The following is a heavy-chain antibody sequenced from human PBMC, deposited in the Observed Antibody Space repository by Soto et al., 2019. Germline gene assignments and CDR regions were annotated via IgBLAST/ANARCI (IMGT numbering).Heavy chain of an antibody. CDR3: ARVSGWYLAFDI. V-gene: IGHV4-34*01. CDR1: GGSFSGYY. J-gene: IGHJ3*02. D-gene: IGHD6-19*01. CDR2: INHSGST. Sequence: QVQLQQWGAGLLKPSETLSLTCAVYGGSFSGYYWSWIRQPPGKGLEWIWEINHSGSTNHNPAVKSRVTRSVDTSKDQFSLKLSSVTAAATAVYYCARVSGWYLAFDIWGQGTMVSVSS.